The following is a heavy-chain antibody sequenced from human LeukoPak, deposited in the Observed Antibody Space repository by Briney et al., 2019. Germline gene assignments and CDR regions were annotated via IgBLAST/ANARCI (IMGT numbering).Heavy chain of an antibody. V-gene: IGHV3-48*02. CDR3: ARGGGYGDPQVFDY. CDR1: GFTFSSYN. J-gene: IGHJ4*02. CDR2: ISSSSSTI. Sequence: PRGTLRLSCAAPGFTFSSYNVNWVRQAPGKGLEWISYISSSSSTIDYADSVKGRFTISRDNAKNSLYLQMNSQGDEDTAVYYCARGGGYGDPQVFDYWGQGTLVTVSS. D-gene: IGHD4-17*01.